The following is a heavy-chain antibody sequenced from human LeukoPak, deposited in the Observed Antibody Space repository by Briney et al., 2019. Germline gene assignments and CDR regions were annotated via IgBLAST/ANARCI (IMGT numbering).Heavy chain of an antibody. CDR3: ATTMAGTTDTFDI. V-gene: IGHV4-59*01. Sequence: SETLSLTCTVSGGPISSYYWSCIRQPPGKGLEWIGYIYNSGRTNYNPSLKSRVIISVDPSKNQFSLKLSSVTAADTAVYYCATTMAGTTDTFDIWGQGTMVIVSS. CDR1: GGPISSYY. D-gene: IGHD6-19*01. CDR2: IYNSGRT. J-gene: IGHJ3*02.